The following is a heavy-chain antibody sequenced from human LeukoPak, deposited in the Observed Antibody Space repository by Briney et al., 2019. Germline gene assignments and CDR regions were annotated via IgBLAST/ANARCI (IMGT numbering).Heavy chain of an antibody. D-gene: IGHD2-8*01. J-gene: IGHJ6*03. V-gene: IGHV5-51*01. CDR1: GYTFSSYW. CDR3: ARLAYCSNDVCYSNYYYSMDV. Sequence: GESLKISRKGSGYTFSSYWIGWVRQITGKGLEWMGIIYPDDSDTRYSPSFQGQVTISADKSISTAYLQRSRLKASDTAMYYCARLAYCSNDVCYSNYYYSMDVWGKGTTVTVPS. CDR2: IYPDDSDT.